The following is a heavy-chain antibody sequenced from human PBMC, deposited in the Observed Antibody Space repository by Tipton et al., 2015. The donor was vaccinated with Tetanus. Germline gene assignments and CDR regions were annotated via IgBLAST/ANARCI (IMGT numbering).Heavy chain of an antibody. J-gene: IGHJ4*02. V-gene: IGHV1-18*01. Sequence: QVQLVQSGAEVKKPGASVKVSCKASGYTLTNYGINWVRQAPGQGLEWMGWDSGHSGNTVSARKVQSRVTMTTDTSTNTAYLELRSLRSDDTAVYFCARLVKQWLVPEDYWGQGTLVTVSS. D-gene: IGHD6-19*01. CDR3: ARLVKQWLVPEDY. CDR1: GYTLTNYG. CDR2: DSGHSGNT.